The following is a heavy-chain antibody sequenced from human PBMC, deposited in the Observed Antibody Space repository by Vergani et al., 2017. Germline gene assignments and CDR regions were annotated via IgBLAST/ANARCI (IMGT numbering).Heavy chain of an antibody. CDR1: GGTFSSYT. CDR3: ARDVGGPPYDILTGWTSGWFDP. CDR2: IIPILGIA. V-gene: IGHV1-69*08. D-gene: IGHD3-9*01. Sequence: QVQLVQSGAEVKKPGSSVKVSCKASGGTFSSYTISWVRQAPGQGLEWMGRIIPILGIANYAQKFQGRVTITADKSTSTAYMELSSLRSEDTAVYYCARDVGGPPYDILTGWTSGWFDPWGQGTLVTVSS. J-gene: IGHJ5*02.